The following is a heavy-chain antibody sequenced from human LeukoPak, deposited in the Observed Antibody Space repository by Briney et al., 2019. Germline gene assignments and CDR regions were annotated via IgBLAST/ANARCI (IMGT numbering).Heavy chain of an antibody. V-gene: IGHV4-59*05. D-gene: IGHD3-16*01. CDR3: VRHLGANAFTI. J-gene: IGHJ3*02. CDR1: GGSISSYY. Sequence: PSETLSLTCTVSGGSISSYYWSWIRQPPGKGLEWIASIYYTGTTYYYPSLTSRGTISLDTSNNQFSLRLTSVTAADTAVYYCVRHLGANAFTIWGQGTMVTVSS. CDR2: IYYTGTT.